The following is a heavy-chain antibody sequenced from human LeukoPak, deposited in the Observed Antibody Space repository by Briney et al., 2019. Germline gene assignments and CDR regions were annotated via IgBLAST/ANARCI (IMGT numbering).Heavy chain of an antibody. CDR2: FDPEDGET. D-gene: IGHD6-19*01. J-gene: IGHJ4*02. CDR3: ATVDSSGWCFGY. CDR1: GYTLTELS. V-gene: IGHV1-24*01. Sequence: ASVKVSCKVSGYTLTELSMHWVRQAPGKGLEWMGGFDPEDGETIYAQKFQGRVTMTEDTSTDTAYMELSSLRSEDTAAYYCATVDSSGWCFGYWGQGTLVTVSS.